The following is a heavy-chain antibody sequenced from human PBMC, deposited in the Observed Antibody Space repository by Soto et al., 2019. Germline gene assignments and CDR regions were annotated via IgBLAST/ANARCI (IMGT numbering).Heavy chain of an antibody. Sequence: GGSLRLSCAASGFAFSSHGLHWVRQTPGKGLEWVAFISYDGINKYYAESVKGRFTISRDSSKNTLFLRMNSLRADDTAVYYCARDNEQWLVGTYYCDYWGQGTLVTVSS. D-gene: IGHD6-19*01. CDR2: ISYDGINK. V-gene: IGHV3-30*03. CDR3: ARDNEQWLVGTYYCDY. CDR1: GFAFSSHG. J-gene: IGHJ4*02.